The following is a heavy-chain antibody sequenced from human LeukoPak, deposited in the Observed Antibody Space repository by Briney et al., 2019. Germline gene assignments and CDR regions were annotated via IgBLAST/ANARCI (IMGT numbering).Heavy chain of an antibody. Sequence: PGGSLRLSCSASGFTFSSYAMHWVRQAPGKGLEYVSAISGNGGSTYYADSVKGRFTISRDNSKNTLYLQMSSLRPEDTAVYYCVKMVIYYYGSGSYSDYWGQGTLVTVSS. CDR2: ISGNGGST. V-gene: IGHV3-64D*06. J-gene: IGHJ4*02. CDR3: VKMVIYYYGSGSYSDY. CDR1: GFTFSSYA. D-gene: IGHD3-10*01.